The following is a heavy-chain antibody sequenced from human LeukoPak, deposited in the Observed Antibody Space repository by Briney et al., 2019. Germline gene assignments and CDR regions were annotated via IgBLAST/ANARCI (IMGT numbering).Heavy chain of an antibody. V-gene: IGHV3-48*04. D-gene: IGHD1-26*01. CDR3: ARDGTRYYYYYYMDV. CDR1: GFTFSSYS. CDR2: ISSSSITI. Sequence: GGSLRLSCAASGFTFSSYSMNWVRQAPGKGLEWVSYISSSSITIYYADSVKGRFTISRDNAKNSLYLQMNSLRAEDTAVYYCARDGTRYYYYYYMDVWGKGTTVTVSS. J-gene: IGHJ6*03.